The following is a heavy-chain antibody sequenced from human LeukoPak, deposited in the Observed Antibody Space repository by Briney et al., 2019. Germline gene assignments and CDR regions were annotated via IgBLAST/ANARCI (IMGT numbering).Heavy chain of an antibody. CDR2: IYHTGST. CDR1: GGSVSDYY. V-gene: IGHV4-59*02. D-gene: IGHD7-27*01. Sequence: SETLSLTCTISGGSVSDYYWSWIRQSPGKGLEWIGYIYHTGSTSYSPSLKSRVPISADTSQNQFSLKLSSVTAADTAVYYCASRKLGNDYWGQGTLVTVSS. CDR3: ASRKLGNDY. J-gene: IGHJ4*02.